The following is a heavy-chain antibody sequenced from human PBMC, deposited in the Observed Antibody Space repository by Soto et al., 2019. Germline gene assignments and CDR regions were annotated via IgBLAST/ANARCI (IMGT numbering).Heavy chain of an antibody. Sequence: EVQLLESGGGLVQPGGSLRLSCAASGFTFSNYAMNWVRQAPGKGLEWVSAISNSFSDGNTHYADSVKGRFTISRDNDKNKVFLEMNSLRAEETAVYYCAKVFSPEGGNYFDYWGQGTLVTVSS. CDR2: ISNSFSDGNT. CDR3: AKVFSPEGGNYFDY. CDR1: GFTFSNYA. V-gene: IGHV3-23*01. J-gene: IGHJ4*02.